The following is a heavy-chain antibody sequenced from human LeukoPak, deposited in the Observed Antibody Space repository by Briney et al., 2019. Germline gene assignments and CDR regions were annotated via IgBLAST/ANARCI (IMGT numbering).Heavy chain of an antibody. D-gene: IGHD3-10*01. CDR2: ISGDGAST. CDR3: AKDSYVSGRPLHTFDV. J-gene: IGHJ3*01. V-gene: IGHV3-23*01. Sequence: GGSLRLSCAASGFTFAIHAMTWVRQAPREGLEWVSGISGDGASTHYAESVKGQFTISRDNSQNTLFLQMNSLRVEDTAIYYCAKDSYVSGRPLHTFDVWGQGTMVTVSS. CDR1: GFTFAIHA.